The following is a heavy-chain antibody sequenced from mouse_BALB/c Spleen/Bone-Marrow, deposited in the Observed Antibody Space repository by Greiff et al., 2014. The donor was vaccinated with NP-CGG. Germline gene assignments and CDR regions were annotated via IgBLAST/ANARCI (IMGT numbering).Heavy chain of an antibody. CDR3: ATYYYGSSLFAY. V-gene: IGHV14-3*02. J-gene: IGHJ3*01. CDR2: IDPANVNT. Sequence: EVKLVESGAELVKPGASVKLSCTAFGFNIKNTYIHWVKQRPEQGLEWIGRIDPANVNTKYDPKFQGKATITADTSSNTAYLQLSSLTSEDTAVYYCATYYYGSSLFAYWGQGTLVTVSA. D-gene: IGHD1-1*01. CDR1: GFNIKNTY.